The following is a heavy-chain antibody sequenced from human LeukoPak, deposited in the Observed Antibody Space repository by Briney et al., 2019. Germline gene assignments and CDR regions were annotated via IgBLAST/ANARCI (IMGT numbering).Heavy chain of an antibody. D-gene: IGHD6-19*01. CDR3: VRDPSNSGWAFDY. CDR1: GFTFSSYA. CDR2: VSGGGGGT. Sequence: GGSLRLSCAASGFTFSSYAMSWVRLAPGKGLEWVSGVSGGGGGTYHADSVKGRFTISRDNSKNTLYLQMNSLRADDTAVYYCVRDPSNSGWAFDYWGQGTLVTVSS. J-gene: IGHJ4*02. V-gene: IGHV3-23*01.